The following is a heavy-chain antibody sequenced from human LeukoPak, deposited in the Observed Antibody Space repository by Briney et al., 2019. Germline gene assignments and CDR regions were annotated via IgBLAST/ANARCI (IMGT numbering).Heavy chain of an antibody. CDR1: GGSISSSSYY. CDR3: ARHYRGSWYLYFDY. CDR2: IYYSGST. V-gene: IGHV4-39*01. Sequence: SETLSLTCTVSGGSISSSSYYWGWIRQPPGKGLEWIGSIYYSGSTYYNPSLKSRVTISVDTSKNQFSLKLSSVTAADTAVYYCARHYRGSWYLYFDYWGQGTLVTVSS. J-gene: IGHJ4*02. D-gene: IGHD6-13*01.